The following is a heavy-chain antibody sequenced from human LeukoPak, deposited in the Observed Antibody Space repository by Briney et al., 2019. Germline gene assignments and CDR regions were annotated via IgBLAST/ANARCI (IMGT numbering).Heavy chain of an antibody. V-gene: IGHV4-31*11. Sequence: SETLSLTCAVSGGSIRRDGNLWGWIRQHPGKGLEWIGYIYYSGSTYYNPSLKSRVTISVDTSKNQFSLKLSSVTAADTAVYYCARRAAQGEYFQHWGQGTLVTVSS. CDR3: ARRAAQGEYFQH. D-gene: IGHD2-15*01. J-gene: IGHJ1*01. CDR1: GGSIRRDGNL. CDR2: IYYSGST.